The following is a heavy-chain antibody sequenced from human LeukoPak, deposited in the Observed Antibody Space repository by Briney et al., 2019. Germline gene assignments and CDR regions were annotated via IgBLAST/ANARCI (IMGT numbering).Heavy chain of an antibody. CDR1: GFSFGDYA. Sequence: AGGSLRLSCAASGFSFGDYAMHWVRQASGRGLEWVSYISGSSSTTSYADSVKGRFTISRDNAKNSLYLQINSLRDEDTAVYYCARGGAARPDYWGQGTLVTVSS. CDR3: ARGGAARPDY. CDR2: ISGSSSTT. J-gene: IGHJ4*02. D-gene: IGHD6-6*01. V-gene: IGHV3-48*02.